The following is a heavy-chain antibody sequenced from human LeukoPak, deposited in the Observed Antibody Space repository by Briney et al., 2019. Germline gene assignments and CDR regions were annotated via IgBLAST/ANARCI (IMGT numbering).Heavy chain of an antibody. CDR2: IRYDESNK. CDR3: ATMQWLEGVDWFDP. CDR1: GFIFSNYG. Sequence: GGSLRLSCAASGFIFSNYGMHWVRQAPGKGLEWVAFIRYDESNKFYADSVKGRFTISRDNSKNILFLQMNSLRAEDTAVYYCATMQWLEGVDWFDPWGRGTLVTVSS. J-gene: IGHJ5*02. D-gene: IGHD6-19*01. V-gene: IGHV3-30*02.